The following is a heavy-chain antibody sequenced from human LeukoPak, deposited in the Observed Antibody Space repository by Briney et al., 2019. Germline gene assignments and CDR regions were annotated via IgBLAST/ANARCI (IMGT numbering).Heavy chain of an antibody. Sequence: AGGSLRLSCAASGFAFSSYAMHWVRQAPGKGLEWVAVISYDGSNKYYADSVKGRFTISRDNSKNTLYLQMNSLRAEDTAVYYCARQGDGARENYYYYYYMDVWGKGTTVTVSS. D-gene: IGHD1-26*01. J-gene: IGHJ6*03. CDR3: ARQGDGARENYYYYYYMDV. V-gene: IGHV3-30-3*01. CDR2: ISYDGSNK. CDR1: GFAFSSYA.